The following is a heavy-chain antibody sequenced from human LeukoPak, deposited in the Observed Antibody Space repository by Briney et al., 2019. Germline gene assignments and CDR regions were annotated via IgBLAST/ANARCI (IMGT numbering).Heavy chain of an antibody. CDR3: TTGLEGIGSDY. V-gene: IGHV3-15*07. CDR1: GFILTNAW. D-gene: IGHD3-3*01. J-gene: IGHJ4*02. CDR2: IKSKTDGGTT. Sequence: GGSLRLSCAGSGFILTNAWMNWVRQAPGKGLEWVGRIKSKTDGGTTDYAAPVKGRFTISRDDSKNTLYLQMNSLKTEDTAVYYCTTGLEGIGSDYWGQGTLVTVSS.